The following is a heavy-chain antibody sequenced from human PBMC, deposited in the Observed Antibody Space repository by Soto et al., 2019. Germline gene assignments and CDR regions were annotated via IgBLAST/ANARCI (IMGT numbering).Heavy chain of an antibody. V-gene: IGHV1-8*01. D-gene: IGHD1-1*01. J-gene: IGHJ6*02. Sequence: QVQLVQSGAEVTKPGASVKVSCKASGYTFTSYDINWVRQATGQGLEWMRWMSPNSGATGYAQKFQGRVTMTRDTSISTAYMELSNLRSEDTAIYYCARGVDAGVDVWGQGSTVTVSS. CDR1: GYTFTSYD. CDR2: MSPNSGAT. CDR3: ARGVDAGVDV.